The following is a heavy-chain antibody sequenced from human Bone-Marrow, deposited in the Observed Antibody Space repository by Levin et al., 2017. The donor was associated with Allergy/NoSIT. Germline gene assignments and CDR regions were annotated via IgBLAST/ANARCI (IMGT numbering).Heavy chain of an antibody. CDR1: GGTFSSYA. J-gene: IGHJ4*02. CDR2: IIPIFGTA. V-gene: IGHV1-69*06. D-gene: IGHD2-15*01. Sequence: KISCKASGGTFSSYAISWVRQAPGQGLEWMGGIIPIFGTANYAQKFQGRVTITADKSTSTAYMELSSLRSEDTAVYYCAREYCSGGSCSEFDYWGQGTLVTVSS. CDR3: AREYCSGGSCSEFDY.